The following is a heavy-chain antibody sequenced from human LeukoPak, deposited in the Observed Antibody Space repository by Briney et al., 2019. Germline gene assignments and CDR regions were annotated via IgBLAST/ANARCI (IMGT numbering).Heavy chain of an antibody. Sequence: PGRSLRLSCAASGFTFSSYGMHWVRQAPGKGLEWVAVISYDGSNKYYADSVKGRFTISRDNSKNTRYLQMNSLRAEDTAVYYCANLLRWEPYWGQGTLVTVSS. CDR1: GFTFSSYG. J-gene: IGHJ4*02. D-gene: IGHD4-23*01. CDR3: ANLLRWEPY. CDR2: ISYDGSNK. V-gene: IGHV3-30*18.